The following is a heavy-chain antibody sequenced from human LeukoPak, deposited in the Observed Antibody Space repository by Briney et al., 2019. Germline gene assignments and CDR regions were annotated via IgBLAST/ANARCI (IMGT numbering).Heavy chain of an antibody. V-gene: IGHV1-46*01. CDR2: INPSGGST. D-gene: IGHD6-13*01. Sequence: ASVMVSCKASGYTFTSYYMHWVRQAPGQGLEWMGIINPSGGSTSYAQKFQGRVTMTRDTSTSTVYMELSSLRSEDTAVYYCARGPTMAAAGAEYFQHWGQGTLVTVSS. CDR1: GYTFTSYY. J-gene: IGHJ1*01. CDR3: ARGPTMAAAGAEYFQH.